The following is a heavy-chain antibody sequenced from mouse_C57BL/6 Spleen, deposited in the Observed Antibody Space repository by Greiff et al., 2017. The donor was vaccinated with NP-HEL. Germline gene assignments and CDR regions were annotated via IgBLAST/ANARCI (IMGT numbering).Heavy chain of an antibody. V-gene: IGHV1-42*01. J-gene: IGHJ4*01. D-gene: IGHD1-1*01. Sequence: EVQLQQSGPELVKPGASVKISCKASGYSFTGYYMNWVKQSPEKSLEWIGEINPSTGGTTYNQKFKAKATLTVDKSSSTAYMQHKSLTSEDSAVYYCARRTTVVAPYAMDYWGQGTSVTVSS. CDR3: ARRTTVVAPYAMDY. CDR2: INPSTGGT. CDR1: GYSFTGYY.